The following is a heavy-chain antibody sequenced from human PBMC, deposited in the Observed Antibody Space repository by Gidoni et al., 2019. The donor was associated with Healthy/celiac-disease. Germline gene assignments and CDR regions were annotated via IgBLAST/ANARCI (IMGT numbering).Heavy chain of an antibody. Sequence: EVQLLESGGGLVQPGGSLRLSCAASGFTLSSYAMSWVRQAPGKGLEWVSAISGSGGSTYYADSVKGRFTISRDNSKNTLYLQMNSLRAEDTAVYYCAKANFGGYDSSPFDYWGQGTLVTVSS. D-gene: IGHD3-22*01. CDR2: ISGSGGST. CDR1: GFTLSSYA. J-gene: IGHJ4*02. V-gene: IGHV3-23*01. CDR3: AKANFGGYDSSPFDY.